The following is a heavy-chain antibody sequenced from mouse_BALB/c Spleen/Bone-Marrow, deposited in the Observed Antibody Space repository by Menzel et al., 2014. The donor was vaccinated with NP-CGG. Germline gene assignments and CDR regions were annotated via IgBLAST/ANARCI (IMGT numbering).Heavy chain of an antibody. J-gene: IGHJ2*01. CDR1: GFTFTSYA. Sequence: EVQRVESGGGLVKPGGSLKLSCTASGFTFTSYAMSWVRQTPEKRLEWVATISSAGIHTYYVDTVKGRFTISRDNAKNTLFLHMSSLRSEDTAMYYCARQDRVYYSDYWGQGTTLTVSS. CDR3: ARQDRVYYSDY. V-gene: IGHV5-9-3*01. CDR2: ISSAGIHT.